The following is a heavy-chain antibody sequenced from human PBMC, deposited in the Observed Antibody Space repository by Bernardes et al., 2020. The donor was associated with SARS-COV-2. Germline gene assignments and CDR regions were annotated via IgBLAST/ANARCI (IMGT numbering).Heavy chain of an antibody. CDR2: ISYDGSNK. J-gene: IGHJ4*02. CDR1: GFSFSTYG. V-gene: IGHV3-33*01. Sequence: GGYLRLFCAASGFSFSTYGMHWVRQAPGKGLEWVAVISYDGSNKYYADLVKGRFTISRDNSKNTLYLQMNSLRAEDTAVYFCARGTGLAVPQPLGYWGQGTLVTVSS. CDR3: ARGTGLAVPQPLGY. D-gene: IGHD6-19*01.